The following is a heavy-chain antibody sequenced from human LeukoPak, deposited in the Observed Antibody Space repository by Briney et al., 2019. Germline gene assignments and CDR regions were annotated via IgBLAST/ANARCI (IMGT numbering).Heavy chain of an antibody. J-gene: IGHJ4*02. CDR3: ARQRYCSSTSCRHFDY. V-gene: IGHV3-21*01. CDR2: ISSSSSYI. CDR1: GFTFSSYS. Sequence: GGSLRLSCAASGFTFSSYSMNWVRQAPGKGLEWVSSISSSSSYIYYADSVEGRFTISRDNAKNSLYLQMNSLRAEDTAVYYCARQRYCSSTSCRHFDYWGQGTLVTVSS. D-gene: IGHD2-2*01.